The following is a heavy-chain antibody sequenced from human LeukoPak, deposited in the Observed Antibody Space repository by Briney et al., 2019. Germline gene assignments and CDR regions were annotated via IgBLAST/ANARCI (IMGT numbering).Heavy chain of an antibody. Sequence: PSETLSLTCTVSGGSISNYYWSWLRQPPGKGLEWIGYIYYSGSTNYNPSLRSRVTISVDTSKNQFSLKLSSVTAADTAVYYCARSGSGSYYYYYYYMDVWGKGTTVTVSS. D-gene: IGHD3-10*01. CDR3: ARSGSGSYYYYYYYMDV. CDR1: GGSISNYY. J-gene: IGHJ6*03. V-gene: IGHV4-59*12. CDR2: IYYSGST.